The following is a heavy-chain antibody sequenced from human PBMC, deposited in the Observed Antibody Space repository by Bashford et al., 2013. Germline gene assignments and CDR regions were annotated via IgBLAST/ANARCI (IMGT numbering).Heavy chain of an antibody. D-gene: IGHD6-19*01. CDR2: ISAYNGNT. CDR1: GYTFTSYG. J-gene: IGHJ4*02. Sequence: VASVKVSCKASGYTFTSYGISWVRQAPGQGLEWMGWISAYNGNTNYAQKLQGRVTMTTDTSTSTAYMELRSLRSDDTAVYYCATTPYSSGWYSDLYWGQGTLVHRLL. V-gene: IGHV1-18*01. CDR3: ATTPYSSGWYSDLY.